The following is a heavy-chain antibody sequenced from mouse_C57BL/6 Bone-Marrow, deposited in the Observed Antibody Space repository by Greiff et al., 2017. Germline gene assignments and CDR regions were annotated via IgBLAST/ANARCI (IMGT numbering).Heavy chain of an antibody. CDR1: GYTFTSYG. D-gene: IGHD2-5*01. J-gene: IGHJ1*03. CDR2: IYPRSGNT. V-gene: IGHV1-81*01. CDR3: ARRRSSYYSNYLYWYFDV. Sequence: VKLVESGAELARPGASVKLSCKASGYTFTSYGISWVKQRTGQGLEWIGEIYPRSGNTYYNEKFKGKATLTADKSSSTAYMELRSLTSEDSAVYFCARRRSSYYSNYLYWYFDVWGTGTTVTVSS.